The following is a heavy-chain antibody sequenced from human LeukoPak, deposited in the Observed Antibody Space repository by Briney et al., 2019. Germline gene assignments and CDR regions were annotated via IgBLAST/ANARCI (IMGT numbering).Heavy chain of an antibody. D-gene: IGHD3-22*01. CDR2: IKQDGSET. J-gene: IGHJ2*01. Sequence: GGSLRLSCAASGFTSSTYWMSWVRQAPGKGLEWVASIKQDGSETYYVGSVKGRFTPSRDNAKNSLYLQMSSLRADDTAVYYCARGRDSRWDFDLWGRGTLVTVAS. CDR1: GFTSSTYW. CDR3: ARGRDSRWDFDL. V-gene: IGHV3-7*04.